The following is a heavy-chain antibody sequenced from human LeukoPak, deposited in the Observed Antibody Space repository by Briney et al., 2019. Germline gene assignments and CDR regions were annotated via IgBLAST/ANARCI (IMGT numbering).Heavy chain of an antibody. CDR3: ARDNRPFTMVRGVPTTYYFDY. CDR1: GFTFSSYA. V-gene: IGHV3-30-3*01. J-gene: IGHJ4*02. D-gene: IGHD3-10*01. CDR2: ISYDGSNK. Sequence: GGSLRLSCAASGFTFSSYAMHWGRQAPGKGLEWVAVISYDGSNKYYADSVKGRFTISRDNSKNTLYQQMNSLRAEDTAVYYCARDNRPFTMVRGVPTTYYFDYWAQGTLVTVSS.